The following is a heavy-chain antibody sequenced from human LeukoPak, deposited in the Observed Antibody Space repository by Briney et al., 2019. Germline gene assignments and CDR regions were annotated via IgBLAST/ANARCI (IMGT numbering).Heavy chain of an antibody. J-gene: IGHJ4*02. CDR2: ISTSSIYI. Sequence: GGSLRLSCAASGFTFSSYSMNWVRQAPGKGLEWVSSISTSSIYIYYADSLKGRFTISRDNAKNSLYLQMNSLRAEDTAVYYCAKSISRVATYFDYWGQGTLVTVSS. CDR3: AKSISRVATYFDY. D-gene: IGHD5-12*01. CDR1: GFTFSSYS. V-gene: IGHV3-21*01.